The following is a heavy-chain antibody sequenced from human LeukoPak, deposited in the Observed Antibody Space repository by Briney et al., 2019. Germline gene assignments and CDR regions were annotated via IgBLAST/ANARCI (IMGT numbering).Heavy chain of an antibody. V-gene: IGHV1-69*05. Sequence: SVKVSCKASGGTFSSYAISWVRQAPGQGLKWMGRIIPIFGTANYAQKFQGRVTITTDESTSTAYMELSSLRSEDTAVYYCAREVGSTLKYYFDYWGQGTLVTVSS. CDR2: IIPIFGTA. D-gene: IGHD1-26*01. CDR1: GGTFSSYA. CDR3: AREVGSTLKYYFDY. J-gene: IGHJ4*02.